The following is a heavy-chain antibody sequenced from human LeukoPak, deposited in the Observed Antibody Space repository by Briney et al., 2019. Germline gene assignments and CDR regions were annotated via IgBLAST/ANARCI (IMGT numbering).Heavy chain of an antibody. Sequence: SETLSLTCTVSGGSISSYYWSWIRQPPGKGLEWIGYIYYSGSTNYNPSLKSRVTISVDTSKNQFSLKLSSVTAADTAVYYCARDPSGYDPFDYWGQGTLVTVSS. J-gene: IGHJ4*02. CDR1: GGSISSYY. CDR2: IYYSGST. V-gene: IGHV4-59*01. CDR3: ARDPSGYDPFDY. D-gene: IGHD5-12*01.